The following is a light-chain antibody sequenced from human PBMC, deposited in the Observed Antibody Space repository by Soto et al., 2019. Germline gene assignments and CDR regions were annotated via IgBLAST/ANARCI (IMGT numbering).Light chain of an antibody. CDR1: QSLNNW. J-gene: IGKJ5*01. CDR2: DAS. V-gene: IGKV1-5*01. Sequence: DIQMTQSPSTLSESVGDRVTITCRASQSLNNWLAWYQQRPGKAPKLLIYDASTLERGVPSRFSGTGSGTEFTLTISSLQPDEFATYYCQQYHRASITFGQGTRLEIK. CDR3: QQYHRASIT.